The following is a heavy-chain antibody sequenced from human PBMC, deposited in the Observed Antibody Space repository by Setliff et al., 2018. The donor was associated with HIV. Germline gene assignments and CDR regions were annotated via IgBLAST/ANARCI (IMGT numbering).Heavy chain of an antibody. CDR2: IYYSGST. Sequence: VSGGSISSGGYYWRGIRQHTGKVLEWIGYIYYSGSTYYNPSLKSRVTMSVDTSKHQFSLKLSSVTAADTAVYYCARVGRYSASFGNWFDPCVHGPLVTVSS. V-gene: IGHV4-31*02. J-gene: IGHJ5*02. CDR1: GGSISSGGYY. CDR3: ARVGRYSASFGNWFDP. D-gene: IGHD6-6*01.